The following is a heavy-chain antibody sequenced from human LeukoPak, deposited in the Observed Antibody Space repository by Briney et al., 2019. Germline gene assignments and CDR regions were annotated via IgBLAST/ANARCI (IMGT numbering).Heavy chain of an antibody. CDR1: GGSISNYY. Sequence: PSETLSLTCTVSGGSISNYYWSWIRQPPGKGLEWIGYICDSGSTNYNPSLKSRVTISVDTSKNQFSLKLSSVTAADTAVYYCARDGYSGNDGLWGQGSLVTVSS. V-gene: IGHV4-59*01. CDR3: ARDGYSGNDGL. J-gene: IGHJ4*02. D-gene: IGHD5-12*01. CDR2: ICDSGST.